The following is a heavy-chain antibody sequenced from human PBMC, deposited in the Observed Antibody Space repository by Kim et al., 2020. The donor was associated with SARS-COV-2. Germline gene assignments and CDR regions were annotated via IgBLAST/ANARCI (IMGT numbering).Heavy chain of an antibody. J-gene: IGHJ6*02. CDR3: AKGVAAGYYYYGMDV. Sequence: SVKGRFTISRDNAKNSLYLQMNRLRAEDTALHYCAKGVAAGYYYYGMDVWGQGTTVTVSS. D-gene: IGHD6-13*01. V-gene: IGHV3-9*01.